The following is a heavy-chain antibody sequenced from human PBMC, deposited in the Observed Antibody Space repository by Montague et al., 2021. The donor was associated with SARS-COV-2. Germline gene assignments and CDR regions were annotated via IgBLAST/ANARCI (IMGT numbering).Heavy chain of an antibody. Sequence: SETLSLTCTVSGDSISSSIYDWGWIRRPPGKGLEWIGHISYHGNTNYNPSLKSRVTISIDTSRNQFSLKVSSVTATDTAIYYCARRLDYWDSSGQRRHFDYWGQGTLVTVSS. J-gene: IGHJ4*02. V-gene: IGHV4-39*01. D-gene: IGHD3-22*01. CDR2: ISYHGNT. CDR3: ARRLDYWDSSGQRRHFDY. CDR1: GDSISSSIYD.